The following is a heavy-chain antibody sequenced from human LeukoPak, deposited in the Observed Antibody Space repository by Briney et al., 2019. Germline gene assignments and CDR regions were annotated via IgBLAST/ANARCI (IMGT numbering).Heavy chain of an antibody. V-gene: IGHV3-30-3*01. CDR1: GFTFSSYA. Sequence: PGRSLRLSCAASGFTFSSYAMHWVRQAPGKGLEWVAVISYDGSNKYYADSVKGRFTISRDNSKNTLYLQVNSLRAEDTAVYYCARDALHYYDSSGYYYHHNWFDPWGQGTLVTVSS. CDR2: ISYDGSNK. D-gene: IGHD3-22*01. CDR3: ARDALHYYDSSGYYYHHNWFDP. J-gene: IGHJ5*02.